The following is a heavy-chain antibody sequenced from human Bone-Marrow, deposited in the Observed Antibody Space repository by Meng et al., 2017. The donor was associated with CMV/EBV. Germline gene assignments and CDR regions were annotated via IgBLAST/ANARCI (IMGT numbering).Heavy chain of an antibody. D-gene: IGHD6-13*01. Sequence: GGSLRLSCAASGFTVSSNYMSWVRQAPGKGLEWVSVIYSGGSTYYADSVKGRFTISRDNSKNTLYLQMNSLRAEDTAVYYCARVKGIAAAGADFFDYWGQGALVTVSS. J-gene: IGHJ4*02. V-gene: IGHV3-66*02. CDR2: IYSGGST. CDR3: ARVKGIAAAGADFFDY. CDR1: GFTVSSNY.